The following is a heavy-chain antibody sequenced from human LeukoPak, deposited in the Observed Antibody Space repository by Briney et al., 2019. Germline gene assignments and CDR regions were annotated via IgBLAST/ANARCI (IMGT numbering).Heavy chain of an antibody. V-gene: IGHV1-2*02. CDR1: GYTFTGYH. CDR3: ARVVYCGGDCYSKYFYSMDV. Sequence: RASVKVSCKTSGYTFTGYHMHWVRQAPGQGLEWMGWINPYSGGTNFAQKFQGRVTMTRDTSITTAYMELSRLRSDDTAVYYCARVVYCGGDCYSKYFYSMDVWGQGTTVTVSS. D-gene: IGHD2-21*02. J-gene: IGHJ6*02. CDR2: INPYSGGT.